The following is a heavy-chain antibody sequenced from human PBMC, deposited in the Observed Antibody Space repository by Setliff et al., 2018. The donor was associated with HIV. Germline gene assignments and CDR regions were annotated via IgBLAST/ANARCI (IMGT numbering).Heavy chain of an antibody. D-gene: IGHD2-2*01. V-gene: IGHV4-59*12. CDR3: ARGPSGRAPAPARAPHYYGLDL. CDR2: IYYSGST. Sequence: SETLSLTCTVSGGSISSYYWSWIRQPPGKGLEWIGYIYYSGSTNYNPSLKSRVTISVDTSKNQFSLTRSSKTAADTAVYYCARGPSGRAPAPARAPHYYGLDLWGPGTTVTVSS. J-gene: IGHJ6*01. CDR1: GGSISSYY.